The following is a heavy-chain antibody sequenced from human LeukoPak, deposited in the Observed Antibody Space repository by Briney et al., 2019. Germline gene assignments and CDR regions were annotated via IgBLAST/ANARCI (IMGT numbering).Heavy chain of an antibody. CDR2: INPNSGNT. Sequence: GASVKVSCKASGYTFSGYYMHWVRQAPGQGLEWMGWINPNSGNTNYAQKFQGRVTMTRDTSISTAYMELSRLRSDDTAAYYCGRGLYDSSGYCYFEYWGQGTLVTVSS. CDR1: GYTFSGYY. CDR3: GRGLYDSSGYCYFEY. J-gene: IGHJ4*02. V-gene: IGHV1-2*02. D-gene: IGHD3-22*01.